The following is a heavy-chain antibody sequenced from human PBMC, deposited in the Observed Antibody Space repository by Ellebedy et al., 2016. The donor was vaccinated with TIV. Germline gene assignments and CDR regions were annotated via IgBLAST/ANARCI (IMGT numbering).Heavy chain of an antibody. V-gene: IGHV3-33*01. CDR1: GFTFSSYG. J-gene: IGHJ6*02. CDR3: ARDRGRPAVYYYYYYGMDV. D-gene: IGHD6-6*01. Sequence: GESLKISCAASGFTFSSYGMHWVRQAPGKGLEWVAVIWYDGSNKYYADSVKGRFTISRDNSKNTLYLQMNSLRAEDTAVYYCARDRGRPAVYYYYYYGMDVWGQGTTVTVSS. CDR2: IWYDGSNK.